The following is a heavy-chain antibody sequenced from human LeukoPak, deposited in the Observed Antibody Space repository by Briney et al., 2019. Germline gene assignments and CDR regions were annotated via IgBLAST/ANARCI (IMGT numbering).Heavy chain of an antibody. Sequence: GGSLRHSCAASGFTFSSYAMSWVRQAPGKGLEWVSAISGSGGSTYYADSVKGRFTISRDNSKNTLYLQMNSLRAEDTAVYYCANFVGATPDAFDIWGQGTMVTVSS. CDR3: ANFVGATPDAFDI. J-gene: IGHJ3*02. V-gene: IGHV3-23*01. D-gene: IGHD1-26*01. CDR2: ISGSGGST. CDR1: GFTFSSYA.